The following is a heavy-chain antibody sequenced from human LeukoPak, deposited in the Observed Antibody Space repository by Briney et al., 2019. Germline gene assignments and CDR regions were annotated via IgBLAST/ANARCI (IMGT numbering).Heavy chain of an antibody. Sequence: GGSLRLSCAVSGFTFSNYAMHWVRQAPGKGLEWVTVISYDGNNKYYADSVKGRFTISRDNSKNTLYLQMNRMRAEDTAVYYCARDLMATIYYYYGMDVWGQGTTVTVSS. CDR1: GFTFSNYA. D-gene: IGHD5-12*01. CDR3: ARDLMATIYYYYGMDV. V-gene: IGHV3-30-3*01. J-gene: IGHJ6*02. CDR2: ISYDGNNK.